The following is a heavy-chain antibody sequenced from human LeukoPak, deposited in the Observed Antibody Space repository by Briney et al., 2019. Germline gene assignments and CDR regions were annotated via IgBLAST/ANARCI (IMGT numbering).Heavy chain of an antibody. D-gene: IGHD6-6*01. CDR3: ASEHGSAGRYSCSSVDY. CDR1: GYTFTSYY. J-gene: IGHJ4*02. V-gene: IGHV1-46*01. Sequence: ASVKVSCKASGYTFTSYYMHWVRQAPGQGLEWMGIINPSGGSTSYAQKFQGRVTMTRDMSTSTVYMELSSLRSEDTAVYYCASEHGSAGRYSCSSVDYWGQGTLVTVSS. CDR2: INPSGGST.